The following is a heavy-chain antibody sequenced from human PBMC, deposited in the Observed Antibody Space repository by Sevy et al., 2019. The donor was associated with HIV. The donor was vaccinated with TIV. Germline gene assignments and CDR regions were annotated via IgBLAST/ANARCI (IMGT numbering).Heavy chain of an antibody. CDR2: ISKSGSTT. D-gene: IGHD7-27*01. V-gene: IGHV3-48*02. CDR3: AREENRELGTIPLDS. J-gene: IGHJ4*02. Sequence: GGSLRLSCAASGFTFSHHNMNWVRQAPGKGLEWISYISKSGSTTYFADSVRGRFTISRDNAKNSLFLEMHSLTDEDKAVYYCAREENRELGTIPLDSWGRGIQVTVSS. CDR1: GFTFSHHN.